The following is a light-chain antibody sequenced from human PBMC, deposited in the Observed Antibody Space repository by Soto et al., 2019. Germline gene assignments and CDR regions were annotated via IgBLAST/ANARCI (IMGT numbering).Light chain of an antibody. J-gene: IGKJ1*01. CDR1: QGIKND. Sequence: AFQMTQSPSSLSASVGDRVTITCRASQGIKNDLSWYQQKPGRAPNLLIYAASSLQSGVASRFSGSGSGTDFTLTIRSLQPEDFATYYCLQDYNYPWTFGQGNRVE. CDR2: AAS. V-gene: IGKV1-6*01. CDR3: LQDYNYPWT.